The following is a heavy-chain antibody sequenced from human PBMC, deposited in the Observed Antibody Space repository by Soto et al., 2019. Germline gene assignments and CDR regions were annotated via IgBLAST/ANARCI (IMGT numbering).Heavy chain of an antibody. Sequence: EVQLVESGGGLVQPVRSLRLSCAASGFTFDDYAMHWVRQVPGKGLAWVAGINWNSGSIGYGDSVEGRFAISRDNAKNSLHLQMNSLSAEDTAFYYCVKDESINWYSGHFRHWGQGTLVTVSS. CDR1: GFTFDDYA. V-gene: IGHV3-9*01. CDR2: INWNSGSI. CDR3: VKDESINWYSGHFRH. D-gene: IGHD6-13*01. J-gene: IGHJ1*01.